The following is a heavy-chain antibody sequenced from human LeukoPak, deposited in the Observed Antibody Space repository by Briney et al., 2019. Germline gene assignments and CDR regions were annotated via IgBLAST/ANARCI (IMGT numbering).Heavy chain of an antibody. CDR3: AKKPIVVVQLDY. CDR2: ISGSGGST. V-gene: IGHV3-23*01. Sequence: GGSLRLSCTASGFTFSSYAMSWVRQAPGKGLEWVSAISGSGGSTYYADSVKGRFTISRDNSKNTLYLQMNSLRAEDTAVYYCAKKPIVVVQLDYWGQGTLVTVSS. J-gene: IGHJ4*02. D-gene: IGHD3-22*01. CDR1: GFTFSSYA.